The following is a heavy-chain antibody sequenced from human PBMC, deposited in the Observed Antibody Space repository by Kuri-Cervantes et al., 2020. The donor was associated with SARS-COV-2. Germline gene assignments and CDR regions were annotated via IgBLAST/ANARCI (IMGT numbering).Heavy chain of an antibody. CDR3: ARLRRHNDGWFATGYYMDV. V-gene: IGHV4-34*01. CDR1: GGSFSNFL. CDR2: INYSGTT. Sequence: SETLSLTCGVYGGSFSNFLWDWVRQPPGKGLEWIGEINYSGTTNYNPSLKSRVTISVDPSKNLFSLNLTSVTAADTAMYYCARLRRHNDGWFATGYYMDVWGKGTTGTVSS. D-gene: IGHD6-19*01. J-gene: IGHJ6*03.